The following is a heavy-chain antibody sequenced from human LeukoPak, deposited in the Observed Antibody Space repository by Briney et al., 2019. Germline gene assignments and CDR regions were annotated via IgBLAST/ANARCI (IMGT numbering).Heavy chain of an antibody. CDR3: GRDIGGRGHDV. CDR1: GFTFSSYD. CDR2: IGTADDT. V-gene: IGHV3-13*01. D-gene: IGHD3-10*01. Sequence: GGSLRLSCVASGFTFSSYDIHWVRQATGKGLEWVSAIGTADDTYYAGSVKGRFTISRENAKNSVYLQMKSLRAGDTAVYYCGRDIGGRGHDVWGQGTLVTVSS. J-gene: IGHJ4*02.